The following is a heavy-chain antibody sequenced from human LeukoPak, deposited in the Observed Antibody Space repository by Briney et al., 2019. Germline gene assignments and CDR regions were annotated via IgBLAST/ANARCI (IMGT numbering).Heavy chain of an antibody. CDR2: IYSSGST. CDR3: ARGIAVAGTGAFDI. Sequence: PSETLSLTCTVSGGSISSDYWSWIRQPPGKGLEWIAYIYSSGSTNYNPSLKSRVTISVDTSKNQFSLKLSSVTAADTAVYYCARGIAVAGTGAFDIWGQGTMVTVSS. V-gene: IGHV4-59*01. J-gene: IGHJ3*02. D-gene: IGHD6-19*01. CDR1: GGSISSDY.